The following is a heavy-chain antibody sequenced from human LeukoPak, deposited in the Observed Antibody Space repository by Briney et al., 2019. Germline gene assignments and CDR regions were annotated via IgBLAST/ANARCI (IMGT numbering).Heavy chain of an antibody. V-gene: IGHV5-10-1*01. D-gene: IGHD3-10*01. J-gene: IGHJ6*04. CDR1: GYSFTSYW. Sequence: GESLKISCNGSGYSFTSYWISWVRQMPGKGLEWMGRIDPSDSYTNYSPSFQGHVTISADKSISTAYLQWSSLKASDTAMYYCASPGSGSYGFYYYGMDVWGRGTTVTVSS. CDR2: IDPSDSYT. CDR3: ASPGSGSYGFYYYGMDV.